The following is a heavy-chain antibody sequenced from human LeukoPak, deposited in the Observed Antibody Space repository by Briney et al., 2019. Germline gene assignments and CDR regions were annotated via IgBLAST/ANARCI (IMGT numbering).Heavy chain of an antibody. J-gene: IGHJ4*02. CDR3: ARVTDSSSSSYFDY. CDR1: GYSISSGYY. Sequence: KASETLSLTCTVSGYSISSGYYWGWVRQPPGKGLEWIGSIYHSGSTNYNPSLKSRVTISVDKSKNQFSLKLSSVTAADTAVYYCARVTDSSSSSYFDYWGQGTLVTVSS. V-gene: IGHV4-38-2*02. CDR2: IYHSGST. D-gene: IGHD6-6*01.